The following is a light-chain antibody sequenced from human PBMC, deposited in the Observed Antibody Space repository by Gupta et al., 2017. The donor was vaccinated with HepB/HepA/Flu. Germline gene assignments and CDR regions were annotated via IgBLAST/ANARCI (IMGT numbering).Light chain of an antibody. Sequence: ELVLTQSPGILSLSPGERATLSCRASQSVSSRYLVWYQQKRGQAPRLLIYGASSRATGIPDRFSGSGSGTDFTLTISRLEAEDFAMYSCQQYGSSPPTFGQGTKVEIK. J-gene: IGKJ1*01. V-gene: IGKV3-20*01. CDR1: QSVSSRY. CDR2: GAS. CDR3: QQYGSSPPT.